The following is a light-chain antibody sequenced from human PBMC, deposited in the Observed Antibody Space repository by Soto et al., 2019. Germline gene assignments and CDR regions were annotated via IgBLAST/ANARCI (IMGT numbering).Light chain of an antibody. CDR3: LQHTYIWS. CDR1: QGISRW. J-gene: IGKJ1*01. Sequence: DIQMTPSPSTLPASLGHSLSLPCRASQGISRWLAWYQQKPGKAPKLLIYKASTLESGVPARFSGSGSGTEFILTITNLQPEDFATYYCLQHTYIWSFGQGTKVDI. CDR2: KAS. V-gene: IGKV1-5*03.